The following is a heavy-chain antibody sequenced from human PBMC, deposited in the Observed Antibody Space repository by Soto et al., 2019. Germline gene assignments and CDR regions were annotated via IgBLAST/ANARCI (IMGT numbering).Heavy chain of an antibody. CDR3: ARAPRGGVIIVITSAQIDY. CDR2: ISPDGGST. D-gene: IGHD3-3*01. V-gene: IGHV1-46*01. J-gene: IGHJ4*02. CDR1: GYAFTDHY. Sequence: QVQLVQSGAEVKKPGASVKVSCKASGYAFTDHYIHWVRQAPGQGLEWMGLISPDGGSTRESQKFQARITMTRDTSTSQVYMELSSLRSEDTAVYYCARAPRGGVIIVITSAQIDYWGQGTLVTVSS.